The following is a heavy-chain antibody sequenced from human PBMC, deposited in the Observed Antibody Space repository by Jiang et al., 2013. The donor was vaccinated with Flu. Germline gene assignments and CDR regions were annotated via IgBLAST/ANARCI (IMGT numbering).Heavy chain of an antibody. V-gene: IGHV4-39*01. CDR1: GGSISSSSYY. D-gene: IGHD3-3*01. Sequence: TCTVSGGSISSSSYYWGWIRQPPGKGLEWIGSIYYSGSTYYNPSLKSRVTISVDTSKNQFSLKLSSVTAADTAVYYCAKSYYDFWTVDYWGQGTLVTVSS. CDR3: AKSYYDFWTVDY. CDR2: IYYSGST. J-gene: IGHJ4*02.